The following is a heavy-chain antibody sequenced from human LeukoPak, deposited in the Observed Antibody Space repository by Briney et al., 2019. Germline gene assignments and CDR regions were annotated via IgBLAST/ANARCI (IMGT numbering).Heavy chain of an antibody. CDR1: GFTFSRYA. J-gene: IGHJ6*02. V-gene: IGHV3-23*01. CDR2: FGNSA. CDR3: ANHGVYSGSYSMDV. D-gene: IGHD1-26*01. Sequence: GGSLRLSGAASGFTFSRYAMSWVRQAPGKGLEWVSTFGNSAHYADSVKGRFTISRDNSKNTLYLQMNSLRADDTAVYYCANHGVYSGSYSMDVWGQGTTVIVSS.